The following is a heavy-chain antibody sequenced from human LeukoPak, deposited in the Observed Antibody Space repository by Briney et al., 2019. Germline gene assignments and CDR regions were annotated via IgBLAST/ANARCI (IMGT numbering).Heavy chain of an antibody. CDR3: ARRIMITFGGVIAQDY. D-gene: IGHD3-16*02. V-gene: IGHV4-39*01. CDR1: GGSISSSSYF. CDR2: IYYSGST. Sequence: PSETLSLTCTVSGGSISSSSYFWGWIRQPPGKGLEWIVSIYYSGSTYYNPSLKIRVTIPVDTSKSQFSLKLSSVTAADTAVYYCARRIMITFGGVIAQDYWGQGTLVTVSS. J-gene: IGHJ4*02.